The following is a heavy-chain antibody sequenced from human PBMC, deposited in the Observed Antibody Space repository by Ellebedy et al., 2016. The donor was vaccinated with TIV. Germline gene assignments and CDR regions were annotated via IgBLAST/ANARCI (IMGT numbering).Heavy chain of an antibody. CDR3: ARAQWSGYAHDYFDY. CDR2: TSFDGGDK. Sequence: PGGSLRLSCAASGFSLSAYTIHWVRQAPGKGLEWVTFTSFDGGDKLYADSVTGRFTISRDNSKNSLYLQMNSLRPDDTAVYYCARAQWSGYAHDYFDYWGQGTLVTVSS. D-gene: IGHD3-3*01. J-gene: IGHJ4*02. V-gene: IGHV3-30-3*01. CDR1: GFSLSAYT.